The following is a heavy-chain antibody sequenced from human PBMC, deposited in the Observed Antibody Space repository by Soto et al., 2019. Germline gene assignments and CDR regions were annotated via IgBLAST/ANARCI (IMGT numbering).Heavy chain of an antibody. Sequence: EVQLVESGGGLVKPGGSLRLSCAASGFTFSSYSMNWVRQAPGKGLEWVSSISSSSSYIYYADSVKGRFTISRDNAKSSLYLQMNSLRAADTDVYSSERDIPGPQYWGQGTLVTVSS. J-gene: IGHJ4*02. CDR2: ISSSSSYI. D-gene: IGHD2-21*01. CDR1: GFTFSSYS. CDR3: ERDIPGPQY. V-gene: IGHV3-21*01.